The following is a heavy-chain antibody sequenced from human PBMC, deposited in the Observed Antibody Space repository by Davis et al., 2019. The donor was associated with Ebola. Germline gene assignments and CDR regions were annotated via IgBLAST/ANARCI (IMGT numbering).Heavy chain of an antibody. D-gene: IGHD3-10*01. CDR3: ARGVRTAFDI. V-gene: IGHV4-31*03. CDR2: IYYSGST. Sequence: LRLSCTVSGGSISSGGYYWSWIRQHPGKGLEWIGYIYYSGSTYYNPSLKSRVTISVDTSKNQFSLKLSSVTAADTAVYYCARGVRTAFDIWGQGTMVTVSS. CDR1: GGSISSGGYY. J-gene: IGHJ3*02.